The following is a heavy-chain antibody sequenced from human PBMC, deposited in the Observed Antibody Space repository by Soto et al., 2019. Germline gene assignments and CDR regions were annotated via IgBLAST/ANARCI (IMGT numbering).Heavy chain of an antibody. V-gene: IGHV4-30-4*01. CDR1: GVSISSGDYY. J-gene: IGHJ4*01. Sequence: SETLSLTCTVSGVSISSGDYYWSWIRQTPGKGLEWIGYIYYSENTYYNPSLKSRVAISGDTSKNQFSLRLSSVTAADTAVYYCARQPLLLWFGELLYYFDYWGHGTLVTVSS. CDR3: ARQPLLLWFGELLYYFDY. D-gene: IGHD3-10*01. CDR2: IYYSENT.